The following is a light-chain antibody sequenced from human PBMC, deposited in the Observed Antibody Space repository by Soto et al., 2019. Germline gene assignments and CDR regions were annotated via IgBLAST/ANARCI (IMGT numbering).Light chain of an antibody. CDR3: QQSNHWPPGYT. CDR1: QSVSSN. J-gene: IGKJ2*01. Sequence: EIVMTQSPATLSLSPGERATLSCRASQSVSSNLVWYQQKPGQAPRLLIYSASTRATGIPARFSGSGSGTEFTLTISGLHSEDFAFYYCQQSNHWPPGYTFGQGTKLEIK. CDR2: SAS. V-gene: IGKV3-15*01.